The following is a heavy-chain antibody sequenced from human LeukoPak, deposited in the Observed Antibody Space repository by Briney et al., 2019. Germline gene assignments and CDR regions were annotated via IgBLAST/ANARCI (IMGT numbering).Heavy chain of an antibody. CDR2: VSSDGNSK. J-gene: IGHJ4*02. D-gene: IGHD6-19*01. V-gene: IGHV3-30*18. CDR3: AKDQIGWAPGYSSGPLDY. CDR1: GFTFSAYG. Sequence: GGSLRLSCAASGFTFSAYGIHWVRQAPGKGLEWVAVVSSDGNSKFSADSVKGRFTISRDNSKNTWFLQMNSLGPEDTAVYYCAKDQIGWAPGYSSGPLDYWGQGTQVTVSS.